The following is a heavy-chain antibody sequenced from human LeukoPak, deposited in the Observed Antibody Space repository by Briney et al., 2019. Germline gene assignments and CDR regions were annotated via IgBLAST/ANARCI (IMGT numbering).Heavy chain of an antibody. D-gene: IGHD3-22*01. J-gene: IGHJ4*02. Sequence: GGSLRLSCAASGFTFSSYWMHWVRQAPGKGLVWVSRINSDGSSTSYADSVKGRFTIPRDNAKNSLYLQMNSLRAEDTAVYYCARAFGYYDSSGYYSFYFDYWGQGTLVTVSS. CDR1: GFTFSSYW. V-gene: IGHV3-74*01. CDR2: INSDGSST. CDR3: ARAFGYYDSSGYYSFYFDY.